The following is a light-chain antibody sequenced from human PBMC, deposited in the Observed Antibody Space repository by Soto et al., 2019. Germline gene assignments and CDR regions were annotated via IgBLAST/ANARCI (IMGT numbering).Light chain of an antibody. CDR1: QSVSSSY. V-gene: IGKV3-20*01. Sequence: EIVLTQSPGTLSLSPGERATLSCRASQSVSSSYLAWYQQNPGQAPRLLIYGASSRATGIPDRFSGSGSGTDFTLTISRLEPEDFAVYYYQQYGNSRTFGQGTKVEIK. CDR3: QQYGNSRT. J-gene: IGKJ1*01. CDR2: GAS.